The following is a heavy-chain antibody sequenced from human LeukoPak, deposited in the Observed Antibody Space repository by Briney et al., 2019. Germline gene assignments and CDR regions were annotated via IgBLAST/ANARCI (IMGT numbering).Heavy chain of an antibody. CDR3: TTDQHYDILTGYYSPDY. Sequence: GGSLRLSCAASGFTFSNAWMSWVRQAPGKGLEWVGRIKSKTDGGTTDYAAPVKGRFTISRDDSKNTLYLQMNSLKTEDTAAYYCTTDQHYDILTGYYSPDYWGQGTLVTVSS. V-gene: IGHV3-15*01. CDR2: IKSKTDGGTT. J-gene: IGHJ4*02. CDR1: GFTFSNAW. D-gene: IGHD3-9*01.